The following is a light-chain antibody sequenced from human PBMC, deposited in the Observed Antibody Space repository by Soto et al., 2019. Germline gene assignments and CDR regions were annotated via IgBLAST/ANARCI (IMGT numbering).Light chain of an antibody. J-gene: IGKJ1*01. CDR2: DAS. CDR1: QSISSW. V-gene: IGKV1-5*01. Sequence: DIQMTQSPSTLSASVGDRVTITCRASQSISSWLAWYQQKPGKAPKLLIYDASSLESGVPSRFSGSGSVTEFTLTISSLQPDDFATYYCQQYNSYSVTFGQGTKVDIK. CDR3: QQYNSYSVT.